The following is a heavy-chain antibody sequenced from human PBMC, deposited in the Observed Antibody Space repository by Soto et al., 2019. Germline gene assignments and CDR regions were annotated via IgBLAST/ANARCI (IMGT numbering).Heavy chain of an antibody. J-gene: IGHJ6*02. V-gene: IGHV4-31*03. Sequence: QVQLQESGPGLVKPSQTLSLTCTVSCGSISSGGYYWSWIRQHPGKGLEWIGYIYYSGSTYYNPALKSRVTISVDTSKNQFSLKLSSVTAADTAVYYCARGVTQQLVKGYGMDVGGQVTTFTVSS. D-gene: IGHD6-13*01. CDR1: CGSISSGGYY. CDR3: ARGVTQQLVKGYGMDV. CDR2: IYYSGST.